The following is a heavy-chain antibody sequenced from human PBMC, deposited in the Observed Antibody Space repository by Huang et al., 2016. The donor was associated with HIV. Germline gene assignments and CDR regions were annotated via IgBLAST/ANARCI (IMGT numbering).Heavy chain of an antibody. CDR3: ARDHGLLRGMDV. D-gene: IGHD2-15*01. J-gene: IGHJ6*02. Sequence: QVQLQESGPGLVKPSETLSLSCTVSGVSIKTYYWSWIRQPAGKGLEWIGRIYSSGRTNYNPSLSSRVIMSVDTSNNQRSLTLKSVTAADTAVYCCARDHGLLRGMDVWGQGTTVTVSS. CDR2: IYSSGRT. V-gene: IGHV4-4*07. CDR1: GVSIKTYY.